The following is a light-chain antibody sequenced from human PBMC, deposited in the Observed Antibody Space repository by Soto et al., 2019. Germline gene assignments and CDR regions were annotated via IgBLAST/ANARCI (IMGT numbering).Light chain of an antibody. CDR1: QSISSW. J-gene: IGKJ2*01. V-gene: IGKV1-5*03. CDR2: KAS. CDR3: QQYNSYPYT. Sequence: DIQMTQSPSTLSASVGDRVTITCRASQSISSWLAWYQQKPGKAPKLLIYKASSLESGVPSRFSGSVSGTEFTLTISSLQPDDFATYYSQQYNSYPYTFGQGTKLEIK.